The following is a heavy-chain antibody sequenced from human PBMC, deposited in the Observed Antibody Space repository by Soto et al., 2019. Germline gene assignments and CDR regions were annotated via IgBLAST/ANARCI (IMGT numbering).Heavy chain of an antibody. CDR3: ARAKGGVVAAPYYYGMDV. J-gene: IGHJ6*02. Sequence: ASVKVSCKASGYTFTDYYMHWVRQAPGQGLEWMGWINPNSGGTNYAQKFQGRVTMTRDTSISTAYMELSRLRSDDTAVYYCARAKGGVVAAPYYYGMDVWGQGTTVTVSS. V-gene: IGHV1-2*02. CDR2: INPNSGGT. CDR1: GYTFTDYY. D-gene: IGHD2-15*01.